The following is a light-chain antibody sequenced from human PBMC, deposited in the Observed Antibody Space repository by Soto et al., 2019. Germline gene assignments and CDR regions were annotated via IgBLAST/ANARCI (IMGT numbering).Light chain of an antibody. CDR2: DVN. V-gene: IGLV2-11*01. J-gene: IGLJ1*01. CDR1: SSDVGAYNY. CDR3: SSYTSSNTRL. Sequence: QSALTQPRSVSGSPGQSVTISCTGSSSDVGAYNYVSWYQHNTGKAPKLLIYDVNKRPSGAPDRFSGSKFGNTASLTISGLQADDEADYYCSSYTSSNTRLFGTGTKVTVL.